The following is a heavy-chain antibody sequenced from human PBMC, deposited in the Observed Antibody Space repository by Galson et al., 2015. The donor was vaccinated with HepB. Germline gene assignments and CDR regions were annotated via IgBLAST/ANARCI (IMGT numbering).Heavy chain of an antibody. CDR1: GDSVSSNSAA. CDR2: TYYRSKWYN. Sequence: CAISGDSVSSNSAAWNWIRQSPPRGLEWLGRTYYRSKWYNDYAVSVKSRITINPDTSKNQFSLQLNSVTPEDTAVYYCARERTTVTTSYYYYYMDVWGKGTTVTVSS. D-gene: IGHD4-17*01. V-gene: IGHV6-1*01. CDR3: ARERTTVTTSYYYYYMDV. J-gene: IGHJ6*03.